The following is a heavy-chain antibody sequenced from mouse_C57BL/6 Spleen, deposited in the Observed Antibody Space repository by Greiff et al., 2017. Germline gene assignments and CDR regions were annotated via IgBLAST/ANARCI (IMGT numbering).Heavy chain of an antibody. CDR2: ISDGGSYT. V-gene: IGHV5-4*03. CDR1: GFTFSSYA. D-gene: IGHD2-1*01. Sequence: EVKLMESGGGLVKPGGSLKLSCAASGFTFSSYAMSWVRQTPEKRLEWVATISDGGSYTYYPDNVKGRFTISRDNAKNNLYLQMSHLKSEDTAKYYCARGGGYGNWAYWGQGTLVTVSA. J-gene: IGHJ3*01. CDR3: ARGGGYGNWAY.